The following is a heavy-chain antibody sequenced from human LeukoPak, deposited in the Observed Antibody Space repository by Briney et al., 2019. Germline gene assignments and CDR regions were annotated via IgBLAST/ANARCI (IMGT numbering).Heavy chain of an antibody. Sequence: GGSLRLSCAASGFSFRNYGMHWVRQAPGKGLEWVAVISKDGGSNKYHADSVKGRFTISRDNSMNTLYLQMNSLRAEDTAVYYCAKVGIGSRDGYFDYWGQGTLVTVSS. CDR1: GFSFRNYG. J-gene: IGHJ4*02. CDR3: AKVGIGSRDGYFDY. D-gene: IGHD5-18*01. V-gene: IGHV3-30*18. CDR2: ISKDGGSNK.